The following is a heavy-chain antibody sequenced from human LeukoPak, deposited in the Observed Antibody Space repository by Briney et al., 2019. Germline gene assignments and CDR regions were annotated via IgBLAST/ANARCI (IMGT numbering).Heavy chain of an antibody. CDR2: IYYSGST. CDR3: ARRVPSYYYYMDV. J-gene: IGHJ6*03. D-gene: IGHD2-2*01. Sequence: SETLSLTCTVSGGSISSYYWSWIRQPPGKGLEWIGYIYYSGSTNYNPSLKSRVTISVDTSKNQFSLKLSSVTAADTAVYYCARRVPSYYYYMDVWGKGTTVTISS. CDR1: GGSISSYY. V-gene: IGHV4-59*01.